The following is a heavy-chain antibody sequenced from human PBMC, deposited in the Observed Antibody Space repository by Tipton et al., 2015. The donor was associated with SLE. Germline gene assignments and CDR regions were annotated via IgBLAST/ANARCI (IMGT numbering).Heavy chain of an antibody. J-gene: IGHJ4*02. CDR1: GGSFSGYY. CDR2: IYYSGST. D-gene: IGHD1-26*01. Sequence: TLSLTCAVYGGSFSGYYWSWIRQPPGKGLEWIGYIYYSGSTNYNPSLKSRVTISVDTSKNQFSLKLSSVTAADTSVYYCAREGGGGSYPFDYWGQGTLVTVSS. CDR3: AREGGGGSYPFDY. V-gene: IGHV4-59*12.